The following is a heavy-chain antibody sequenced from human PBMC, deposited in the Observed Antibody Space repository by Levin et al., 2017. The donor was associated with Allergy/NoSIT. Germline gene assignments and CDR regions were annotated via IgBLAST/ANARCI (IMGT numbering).Heavy chain of an antibody. J-gene: IGHJ4*02. CDR1: GGSISSGTW. D-gene: IGHD4-11*01. CDR3: ARNGYYSIDH. V-gene: IGHV4-4*02. CDR2: IFHTGST. Sequence: SETLSLTCAVSGGSISSGTWWSWVRQPPGKGLEWIGEIFHTGSTNYNPSLKSRITISVDKSQNQFSLKVTSMTAADTAIYYCARNGYYSIDHWGQGTLVTVSS.